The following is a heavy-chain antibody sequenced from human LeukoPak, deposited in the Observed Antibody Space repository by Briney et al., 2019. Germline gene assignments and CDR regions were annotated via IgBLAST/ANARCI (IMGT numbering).Heavy chain of an antibody. Sequence: SETLPLTCTVSGGSISSSSYYWGWIRQPPGKGLEWIGSIYYSGSTYYNPSLKSRVTISVDTSKNQFSLKLSSVTAADTAVYYCARDIREVGDSHYFDYWGQGALVTVTS. CDR2: IYYSGST. V-gene: IGHV4-39*02. CDR1: GGSISSSSYY. J-gene: IGHJ4*02. CDR3: ARDIREVGDSHYFDY. D-gene: IGHD1-26*01.